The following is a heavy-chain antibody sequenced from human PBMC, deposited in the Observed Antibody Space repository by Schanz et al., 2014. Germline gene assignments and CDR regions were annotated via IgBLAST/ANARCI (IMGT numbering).Heavy chain of an antibody. J-gene: IGHJ4*02. V-gene: IGHV4-4*07. Sequence: QVQLQESGPGLVKPSETLSLTCTVSGASIRSHYWSWIRQPAGKGLEWIGHIYSSGSTNYNPSLKSRVTMSVDTSKKQFSLNLSSVTAADTAVYYCARGRVVPAAPEFDYWGQGILVTVSS. D-gene: IGHD2-2*01. CDR2: IYSSGST. CDR3: ARGRVVPAAPEFDY. CDR1: GASIRSHY.